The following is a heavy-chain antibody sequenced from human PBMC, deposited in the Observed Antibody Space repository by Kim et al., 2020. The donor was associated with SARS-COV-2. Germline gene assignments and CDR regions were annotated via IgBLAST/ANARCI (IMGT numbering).Heavy chain of an antibody. J-gene: IGHJ3*02. CDR2: ISGSGRSI. D-gene: IGHD2-2*01. V-gene: IGHV3-48*03. Sequence: GGSLRLSCAASGFTFSTYEMNWVRQAPGKGPECVSYISGSGRSIHYADSVKGRFTISRDNAKNSLFLQMNSLRAEDTAVYYCARDVYCSSSSCQSPDAFDIWGQGTMVTVSS. CDR3: ARDVYCSSSSCQSPDAFDI. CDR1: GFTFSTYE.